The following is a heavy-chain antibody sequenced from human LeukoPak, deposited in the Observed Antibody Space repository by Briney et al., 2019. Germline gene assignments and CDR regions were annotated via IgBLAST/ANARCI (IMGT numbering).Heavy chain of an antibody. D-gene: IGHD1-7*01. Sequence: ASVKVSCNASGYTFTDYYIQCVRQAPGQGLEWMGWINPDSGATKYAQKFQGRVTMTRDTSIRTAYMELSRLRLDDTAVYYCAGGQELFFDYWGQGTLVTVSS. CDR3: AGGQELFFDY. V-gene: IGHV1-2*02. CDR2: INPDSGAT. CDR1: GYTFTDYY. J-gene: IGHJ4*02.